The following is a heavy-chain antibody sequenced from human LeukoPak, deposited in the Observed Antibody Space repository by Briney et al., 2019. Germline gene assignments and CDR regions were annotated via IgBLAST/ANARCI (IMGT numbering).Heavy chain of an antibody. J-gene: IGHJ5*02. CDR1: GGSISSGGYY. CDR2: IYYSGST. Sequence: SETLSLTCAVYGGSISSGGYYWSWIRQHPGKGLEWIGYIYYSGSTNYNPSLKSRITISVGMSKNQFSLKLTSVTAADTAVYYCAKGYAGVVGWFDPWGQGTLVTVSS. D-gene: IGHD2-15*01. CDR3: AKGYAGVVGWFDP. V-gene: IGHV4-31*11.